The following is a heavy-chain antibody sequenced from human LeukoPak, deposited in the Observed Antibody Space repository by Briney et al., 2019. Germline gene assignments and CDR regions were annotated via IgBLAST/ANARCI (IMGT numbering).Heavy chain of an antibody. CDR1: GGFIISSDYH. J-gene: IGHJ3*02. CDR2: ISYSGNT. CDR3: ARHCCSGPAKRVFDI. D-gene: IGHD2-15*01. Sequence: SETLSLTCTVSGGFIISSDYHWGWVRQPPGKGLEWFGTISYSGNTDYNPSLRSRVTISVHTYNNQFSLRLGSVTAADTAVYHCARHCCSGPAKRVFDIWGQGTMVTVSS. V-gene: IGHV4-39*01.